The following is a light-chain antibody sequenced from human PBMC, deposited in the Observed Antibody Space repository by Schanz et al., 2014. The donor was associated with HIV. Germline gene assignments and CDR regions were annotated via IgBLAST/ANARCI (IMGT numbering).Light chain of an antibody. Sequence: QSALTQPASVSGSPGQSITISCTGTSSDVGNYLLVSWYQQHPGKAPKLMIYEVNKRPSGVSNRFSGSKSGNTASLTISGLQAEDEADYYCQSYDSSLSGNVVFGGGTKLTVL. CDR3: QSYDSSLSGNVV. J-gene: IGLJ2*01. CDR1: SSDVGNYLL. CDR2: EVN. V-gene: IGLV2-23*02.